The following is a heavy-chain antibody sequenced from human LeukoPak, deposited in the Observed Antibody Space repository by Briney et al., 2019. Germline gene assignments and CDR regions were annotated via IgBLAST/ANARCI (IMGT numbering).Heavy chain of an antibody. D-gene: IGHD6-19*01. J-gene: IGHJ6*03. CDR2: INPSGGSK. CDR1: GYTFTSYY. V-gene: IGHV1-46*01. Sequence: ASVKVSCKASGYTFTSYYMHWVRQAPGQGLEWMGIINPSGGSKSYAQKFQGRVTMTRDTSTSTVYMELSSLRSEDTAVYYCARAPSSGWYGNYYYYYMDVWGKGTTVTVSS. CDR3: ARAPSSGWYGNYYYYYMDV.